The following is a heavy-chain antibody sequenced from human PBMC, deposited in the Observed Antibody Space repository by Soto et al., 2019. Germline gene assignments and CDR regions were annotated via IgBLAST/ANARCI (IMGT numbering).Heavy chain of an antibody. Sequence: EVQLLESGGGLVQPGGSLRLSCAASGFTFSSYAMSWVRQAPGKGLEWVSAITGSGDSTFYADSVTGRFTVSRDNSKDTLYLQMNGLRAEDTAVYYCAKVFVFTIREGFDYWGLGTLVTVSS. J-gene: IGHJ4*02. V-gene: IGHV3-23*01. CDR1: GFTFSSYA. CDR2: ITGSGDST. D-gene: IGHD3-3*01. CDR3: AKVFVFTIREGFDY.